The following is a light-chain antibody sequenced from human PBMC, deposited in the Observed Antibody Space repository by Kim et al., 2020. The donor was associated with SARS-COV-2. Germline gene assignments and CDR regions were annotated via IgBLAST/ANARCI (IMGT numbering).Light chain of an antibody. V-gene: IGLV2-8*01. CDR2: EVS. J-gene: IGLJ2*01. CDR1: SSDVGDYNY. CDR3: SSYAGSNNLV. Sequence: GQSVTTACTGTSSDVGDYNYVSWYQQHPGKAPKLMIYEVSKRPSGVPDRFSGSKSGNTASLTVSGLQAEDEADYYCSSYAGSNNLVFGGGTQLTVL.